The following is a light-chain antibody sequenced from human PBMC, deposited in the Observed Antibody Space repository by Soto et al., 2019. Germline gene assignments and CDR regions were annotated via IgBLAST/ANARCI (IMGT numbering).Light chain of an antibody. CDR2: LAS. Sequence: IQVAQSPSSLSASVGDRVTITCRASQNINTYLNWYRQKSGKAPELLIFLASTLQTGVPSRFSGSGSGTNFSLTISGLQPDDFATYYCQQSFSNMVTFGGWTKVQI. V-gene: IGKV1-39*01. CDR1: QNINTY. CDR3: QQSFSNMVT. J-gene: IGKJ4*01.